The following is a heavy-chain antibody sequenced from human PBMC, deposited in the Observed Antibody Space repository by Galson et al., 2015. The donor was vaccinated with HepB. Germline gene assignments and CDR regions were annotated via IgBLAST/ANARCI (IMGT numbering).Heavy chain of an antibody. J-gene: IGHJ4*02. CDR3: ARALKYSSSWIPSFCDY. D-gene: IGHD6-13*01. V-gene: IGHV3-30*04. CDR2: ISYDGSNK. Sequence: SLRLSCAASGFTFSSYAMHWVRQAPGKGLEWVAVISYDGSNKYYADSVKGRFTISRDNSKNTLYLQMNSLRAEDTAVYYCARALKYSSSWIPSFCDYWGQGTLVTVSS. CDR1: GFTFSSYA.